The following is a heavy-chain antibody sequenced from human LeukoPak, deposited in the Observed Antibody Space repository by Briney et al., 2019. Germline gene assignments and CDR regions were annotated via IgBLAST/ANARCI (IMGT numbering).Heavy chain of an antibody. CDR3: ARGDYFDY. Sequence: PGGSLRLSCAASGFTLSNYWMHWVRQAPGKVLVWVSRINTDGSPTFYADSVKGRSTISRDNAKNTLYLRMNSLRSDATAEYYCARGDYFDYWGQGTLVTVSS. CDR1: GFTLSNYW. V-gene: IGHV3-74*01. CDR2: INTDGSPT. J-gene: IGHJ4*02.